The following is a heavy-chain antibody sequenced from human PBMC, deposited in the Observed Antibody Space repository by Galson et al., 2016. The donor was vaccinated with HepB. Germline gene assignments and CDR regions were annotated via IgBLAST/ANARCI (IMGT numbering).Heavy chain of an antibody. D-gene: IGHD6-25*01. V-gene: IGHV1-18*01. Sequence: SVKVSCKASGYSFNGYGISWVRQAPGQGLEWMGWISAYNGDTKFAEKFQGRVTMTTDTSTSTAYMELRSLRSDDAAVYYCARHRAATAYSGFWGQGTLGTFSS. J-gene: IGHJ4*02. CDR3: ARHRAATAYSGF. CDR1: GYSFNGYG. CDR2: ISAYNGDT.